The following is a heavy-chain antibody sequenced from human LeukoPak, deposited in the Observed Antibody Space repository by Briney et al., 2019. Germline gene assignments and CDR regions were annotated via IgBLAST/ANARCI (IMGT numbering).Heavy chain of an antibody. CDR3: ARLGGRYYYYYGMDV. J-gene: IGHJ6*02. CDR2: IKQDGSEK. V-gene: IGHV3-7*01. CDR1: GFTFSSYW. Sequence: GGSLRLSCAASGFTFSSYWMSWVRQAPGKGLEWVANIKQDGSEKYYVDSVKGRFTISRDNAKNSLYLQMNSLRAEDTAAYYCARLGGRYYYYYGMDVWGQGTTVTVSS.